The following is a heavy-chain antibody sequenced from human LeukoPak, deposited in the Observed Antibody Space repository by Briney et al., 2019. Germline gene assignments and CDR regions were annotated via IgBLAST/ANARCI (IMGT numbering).Heavy chain of an antibody. V-gene: IGHV3-33*06. CDR1: GFTFSSYG. Sequence: PGRSLRLSCAASGFTFSSYGTHWVRQAPGKGLEWVAVIWYDGSNKYYADSVKGRFTISRDNSKNTLYLQMNSLRAEDTAVYYCAKDQKGRLRWVFDYWGQGTLVTVSS. CDR3: AKDQKGRLRWVFDY. D-gene: IGHD4-23*01. J-gene: IGHJ4*02. CDR2: IWYDGSNK.